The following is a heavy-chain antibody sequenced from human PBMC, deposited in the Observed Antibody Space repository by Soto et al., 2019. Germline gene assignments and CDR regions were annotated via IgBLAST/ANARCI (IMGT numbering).Heavy chain of an antibody. CDR3: ARGLPTYCSGGSCYSGVRRWFDP. V-gene: IGHV4-31*03. CDR2: IYYSGST. D-gene: IGHD2-15*01. Sequence: QVQLQESGPGLVKPSQTLSLTCTVSGGSISSGGYYWSWIRQHPGKGLEWIGYIYYSGSTYYNPSLKSRVTISVDTSKNQFSLKLSSVTAADTAVYYCARGLPTYCSGGSCYSGVRRWFDPWGQGTLVTVSS. CDR1: GGSISSGGYY. J-gene: IGHJ5*02.